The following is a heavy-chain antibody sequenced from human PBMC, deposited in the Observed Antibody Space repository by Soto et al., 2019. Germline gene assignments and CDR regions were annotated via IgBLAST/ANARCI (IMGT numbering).Heavy chain of an antibody. V-gene: IGHV1-24*01. Sequence: ALVKVSCKASGYTFTSYSMHWVRQAPGQVLEWMGGFDPEDGETIYAQKFQGRVTMTEDTSTDTAYMELSSLRSEDTAVYYCATGFAHPFDYWGQGTLVTVSS. J-gene: IGHJ4*02. CDR2: FDPEDGET. CDR1: GYTFTSYS. CDR3: ATGFAHPFDY. D-gene: IGHD2-21*01.